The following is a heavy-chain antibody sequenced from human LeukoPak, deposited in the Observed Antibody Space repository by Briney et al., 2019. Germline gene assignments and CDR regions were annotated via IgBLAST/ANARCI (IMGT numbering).Heavy chain of an antibody. CDR1: GFTFSSYA. D-gene: IGHD2-15*01. CDR2: ISISGNTI. J-gene: IGHJ4*02. V-gene: IGHV3-48*04. CDR3: ARVRPYCSGGSCYSMDY. Sequence: GGSLRLSCAASGFTFSSYAMSWVRQAPGKGLEWVSYISISGNTIYYADSVKGRFTISRDNAKNSLYLQTNSLRAEDTAVYYCARVRPYCSGGSCYSMDYWGQGTLVTVSS.